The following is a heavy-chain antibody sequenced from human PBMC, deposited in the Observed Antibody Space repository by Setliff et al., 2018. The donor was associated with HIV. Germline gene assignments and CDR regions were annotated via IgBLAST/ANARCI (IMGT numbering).Heavy chain of an antibody. D-gene: IGHD5-12*01. J-gene: IGHJ4*02. Sequence: ASVKVSCKASGYTFTSYGISWVRQAPGQGLEWMVWISAYNGNTNYAQKHQGRVTMTTDTSTSTAYMELRRLKSYDTAVYFCARGMGYVGYDWGLPWAYFDSWGPGNLVIVAS. V-gene: IGHV1-18*01. CDR3: ARGMGYVGYDWGLPWAYFDS. CDR2: ISAYNGNT. CDR1: GYTFTSYG.